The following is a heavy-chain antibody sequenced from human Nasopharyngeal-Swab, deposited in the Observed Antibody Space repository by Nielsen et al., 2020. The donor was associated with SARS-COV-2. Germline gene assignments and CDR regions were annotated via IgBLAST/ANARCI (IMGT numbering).Heavy chain of an antibody. D-gene: IGHD5-12*01. CDR1: GGSIGGDNYY. CDR2: IYYTGAT. Sequence: SETLSLTCNVSGGSIGGDNYYWGWIRQPPGKGLEWIGYIYYTGATYYNPSLKSRLTMSVDTSKKQFSLRLSPVTAADTAIYYCARRGGFSGSYGMDVWGQGTTVTVSS. CDR3: ARRGGFSGSYGMDV. V-gene: IGHV4-39*01. J-gene: IGHJ6*02.